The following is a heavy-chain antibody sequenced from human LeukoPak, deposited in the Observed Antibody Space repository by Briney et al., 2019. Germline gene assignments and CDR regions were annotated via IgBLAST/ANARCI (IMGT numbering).Heavy chain of an antibody. V-gene: IGHV3-20*04. D-gene: IGHD3-22*01. Sequence: PGGTLRLSCAASGFTFSSYSMNWVRQAPGKGLEWVSGINWNGGSTGYADSVKGRFTISRDNAKNSLYLQMNSLRAEDTALYYCARGKFMIVVTNAFDIWGQGTMVTVSS. J-gene: IGHJ3*02. CDR2: INWNGGST. CDR1: GFTFSSYS. CDR3: ARGKFMIVVTNAFDI.